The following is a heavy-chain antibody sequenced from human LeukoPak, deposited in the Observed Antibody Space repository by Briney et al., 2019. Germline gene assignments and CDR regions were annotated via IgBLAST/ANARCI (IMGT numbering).Heavy chain of an antibody. CDR2: IYISGTTTT. D-gene: IGHD3-10*02. V-gene: IGHV4-61*02. J-gene: IGHJ6*04. Sequence: SQTLSLTCTVSGDSISSGNYYWSWIRQPAGKGLEWIGRIYISGTTTTTYNSSLKSRLTISIDTSKNQFSLRLSSVTAADTAVYYCAELGITMIGGVWGKGTTVTISS. CDR3: AELGITMIGGV. CDR1: GDSISSGNYY.